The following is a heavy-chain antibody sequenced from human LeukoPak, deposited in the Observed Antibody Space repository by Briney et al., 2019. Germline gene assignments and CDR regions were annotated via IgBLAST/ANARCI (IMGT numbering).Heavy chain of an antibody. V-gene: IGHV3-66*02. CDR3: ARGYCYNGNCPFAFDS. J-gene: IGHJ4*02. CDR2: MYIGGNT. CDR1: GFSVSSSY. D-gene: IGHD2-8*01. Sequence: GGSLRLSCAASGFSVSSSYMAWVRQAPGKGLEWGSIMYIGGNTFHADSVKGRFTISRDNSKNTLYLQMNSLTAEDTAVYYCARGYCYNGNCPFAFDSWGQGTLVTVSS.